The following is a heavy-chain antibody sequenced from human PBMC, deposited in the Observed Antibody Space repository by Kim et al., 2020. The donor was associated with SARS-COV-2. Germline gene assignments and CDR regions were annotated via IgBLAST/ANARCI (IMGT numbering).Heavy chain of an antibody. V-gene: IGHV4-39*01. CDR1: GGSISSSGYY. CDR2: LYYSGNT. J-gene: IGHJ4*02. D-gene: IGHD2-15*01. Sequence: SETLSLTCTVSGGSISSSGYYWGWIRQPPGKGLEWIGVLYYSGNTYYNPSLKSRVTISVDTSKNQFSLKVTSVTAADTAVYYCARQRYCIGSTCSLDYWGQGSLVTVSS. CDR3: ARQRYCIGSTCSLDY.